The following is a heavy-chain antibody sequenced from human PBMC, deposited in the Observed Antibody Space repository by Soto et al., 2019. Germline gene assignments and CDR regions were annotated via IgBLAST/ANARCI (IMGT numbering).Heavy chain of an antibody. CDR1: GDAFSSYS. V-gene: IGHV1-69*06. Sequence: SSLTGSCKASGDAFSSYSISWVRQDPVQGLDWMGGIIPIFGTANYAQKFQGRVTITADKSTSTAYMELSSLRSEDTAVYYCASGHIVPAAMGYYYYGMDVWGQGTTVTVSS. CDR3: ASGHIVPAAMGYYYYGMDV. D-gene: IGHD2-2*01. J-gene: IGHJ6*02. CDR2: IIPIFGTA.